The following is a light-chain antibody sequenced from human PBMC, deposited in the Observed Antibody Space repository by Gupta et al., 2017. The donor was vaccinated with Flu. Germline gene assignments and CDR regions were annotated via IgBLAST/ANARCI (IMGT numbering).Light chain of an antibody. CDR3: QQYGSSPFT. J-gene: IGKJ3*01. CDR2: GAS. CDR1: QSVSSNS. Sequence: EIVLTQSPGTLPWSQGETATLSCRASQSVSSNSLAWYQQKPGQAPRLLIFGASSRATGIPDRFSGSGSGTDFTLTISRLEPEDFAVYCCQQYGSSPFTFGPGTKVEIK. V-gene: IGKV3-20*01.